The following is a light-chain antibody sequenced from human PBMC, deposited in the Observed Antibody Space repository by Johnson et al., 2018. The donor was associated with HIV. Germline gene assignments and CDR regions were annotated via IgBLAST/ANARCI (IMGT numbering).Light chain of an antibody. CDR3: GTWDSSLSAGGV. Sequence: TPPPSVSAAPGQKVTISCSGSSSNIGHNYVSWYQQLPGTAPKLLIYENNKRPSGIPDRFSGSKSGTSATLGITGLQTGDEADYYCGTWDSSLSAGGVFGAGTKVAVL. CDR1: SSNIGHNY. J-gene: IGLJ1*01. V-gene: IGLV1-51*02. CDR2: ENN.